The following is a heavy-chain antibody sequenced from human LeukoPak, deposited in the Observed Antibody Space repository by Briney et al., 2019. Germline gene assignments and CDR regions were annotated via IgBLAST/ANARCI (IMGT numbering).Heavy chain of an antibody. CDR1: GFTFSSYA. CDR2: IYSGGST. CDR3: ARSLGGSYPGDAFDI. J-gene: IGHJ3*02. V-gene: IGHV3-53*01. Sequence: PGGSLRLSCAASGFTFSSYAMHWVRQAPGKGLEWVSVIYSGGSTYYADSVKGRFTISRDNSKNTLYLQMNSLRAEDTAVYYCARSLGGSYPGDAFDIWGQGTMVTVSS. D-gene: IGHD1-26*01.